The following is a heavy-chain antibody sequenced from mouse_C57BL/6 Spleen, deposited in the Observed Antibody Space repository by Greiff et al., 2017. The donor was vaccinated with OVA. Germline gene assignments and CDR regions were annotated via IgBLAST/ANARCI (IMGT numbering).Heavy chain of an antibody. CDR1: GFSLTSYG. D-gene: IGHD2-5*01. J-gene: IGHJ4*01. Sequence: VKLVESGPGLVAPSQSLSITCTVSGFSLTSYGVHWVRQPPGKGLEWLVVIWSDGSTTYNSALNSRLSISKDNSKSQVFLKMNRLKTDDTAMYYCARHPYYSNSGAMDYWGQGTSVTVSS. V-gene: IGHV2-6-1*01. CDR3: ARHPYYSNSGAMDY. CDR2: IWSDGST.